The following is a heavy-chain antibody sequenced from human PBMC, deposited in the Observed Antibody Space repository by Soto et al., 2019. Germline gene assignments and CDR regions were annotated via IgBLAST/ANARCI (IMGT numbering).Heavy chain of an antibody. CDR3: ARNYYGSGSFP. CDR1: GGSFSGYY. D-gene: IGHD3-10*01. CDR2: INHSGST. V-gene: IGHV4-34*01. Sequence: QVQLQQWGAGLLKPSETLSLTRAVYGGSFSGYYWSWIRQPPGKGLEWIGEINHSGSTNYNPSLKSRVTISVDTSKNQFSLKLSSVTAADTAVYYCARNYYGSGSFPWGQGTLVTVSS. J-gene: IGHJ5*02.